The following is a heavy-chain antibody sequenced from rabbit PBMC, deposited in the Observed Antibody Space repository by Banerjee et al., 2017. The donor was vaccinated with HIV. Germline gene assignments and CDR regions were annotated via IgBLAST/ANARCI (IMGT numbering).Heavy chain of an antibody. CDR1: GFSFSSSYR. CDR3: ARDLAGVIGWNFDL. J-gene: IGHJ4*01. CDR2: IYVSSSGKI. Sequence: EESGGDLVKPEGSLTLTCTASGFSFSSSYRICWVRQAPGKGLEWIACIYVSSSGKIYYASWAKGRFTISKTSSTTVTLQMTSLTAADTATYFCARDLAGVIGWNFDLWGPGTLVTVS. V-gene: IGHV1S45*01. D-gene: IGHD4-1*01.